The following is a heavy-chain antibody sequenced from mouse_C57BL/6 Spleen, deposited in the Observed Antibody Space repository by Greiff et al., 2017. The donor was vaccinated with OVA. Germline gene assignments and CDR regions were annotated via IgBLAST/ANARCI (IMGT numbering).Heavy chain of an antibody. V-gene: IGHV1-55*01. J-gene: IGHJ3*01. CDR2: IYPGSGST. CDR3: ARGGYGYDWFAY. CDR1: GYTFTSYW. Sequence: VQLQQSGAELVKPGASVKMSCKASGYTFTSYWITWVKQRPGQGLEWIGDIYPGSGSTNYNEKFKSKATLTVDTSSSTAYMQLSSLTSEDSAVYYCARGGYGYDWFAYWGQGTLVTVSA. D-gene: IGHD2-2*01.